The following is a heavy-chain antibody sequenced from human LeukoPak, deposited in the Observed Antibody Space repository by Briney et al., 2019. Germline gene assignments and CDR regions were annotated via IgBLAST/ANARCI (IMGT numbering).Heavy chain of an antibody. J-gene: IGHJ3*02. CDR3: ARDLYYYDSSGTDAFEI. CDR2: IYYSGST. Sequence: SETLSLTCTVSGGSISSYYWSWIRQPPGKGLEWIGYIYYSGSTNYNPSLKSRVTISVDTSKNQFSLKLSSVTAADTAVYYCARDLYYYDSSGTDAFEIWGQGTMVTVSS. CDR1: GGSISSYY. D-gene: IGHD3-22*01. V-gene: IGHV4-59*13.